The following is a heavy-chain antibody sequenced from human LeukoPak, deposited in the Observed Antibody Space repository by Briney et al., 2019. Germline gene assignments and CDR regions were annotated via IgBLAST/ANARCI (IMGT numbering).Heavy chain of an antibody. CDR3: ARGPPYAPGVLDV. D-gene: IGHD7-27*01. CDR2: INHSGST. V-gene: IGHV4-34*01. CDR1: GGSFSGYY. Sequence: SETLSLTCAVYGGSFSGYYWSWIRQPPGKGLEWIGEINHSGSTNYNPSLKSRVTILVDTSKNLFSLKLTSVTAADTAVFYCARGPPYAPGVLDVWGKGTTVTISS. J-gene: IGHJ6*04.